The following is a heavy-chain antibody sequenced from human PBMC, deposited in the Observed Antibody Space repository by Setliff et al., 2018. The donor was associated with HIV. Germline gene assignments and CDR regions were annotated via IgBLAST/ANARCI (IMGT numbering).Heavy chain of an antibody. CDR3: AKRTFGSGRLDP. D-gene: IGHD3-16*01. J-gene: IGHJ5*02. V-gene: IGHV4-34*01. CDR1: GGSFTDIGGSFTDYY. CDR2: INHSGST. Sequence: PSETLSLTCAVFGGSFTDIGGSFTDYYWIWIRQPPGKGLEWIGEINHSGSTHYNPSLKSRFTISVDTSKNQFSLKVNSVTATDTAVYYCAKRTFGSGRLDPWGQGTLVTVSS.